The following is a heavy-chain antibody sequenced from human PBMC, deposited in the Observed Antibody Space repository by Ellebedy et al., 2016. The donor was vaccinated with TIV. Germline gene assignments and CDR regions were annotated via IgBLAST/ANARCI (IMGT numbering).Heavy chain of an antibody. CDR2: INPNSGGT. D-gene: IGHD3-9*01. Sequence: AASVKVSCKASGYTFTGYYMHWVRQAPGQGLEWMGWINPNSGGTNYAQKFQGRVTMTRDTSISAAYMELSRLRSDDTAVYYCARGLRYFDWLPEPDNWFDPWGQGTLVTVSS. CDR1: GYTFTGYY. V-gene: IGHV1-2*02. CDR3: ARGLRYFDWLPEPDNWFDP. J-gene: IGHJ5*02.